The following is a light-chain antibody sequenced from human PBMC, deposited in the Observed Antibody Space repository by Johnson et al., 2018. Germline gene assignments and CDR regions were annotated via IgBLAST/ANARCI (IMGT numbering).Light chain of an antibody. CDR1: SSNIGNNY. J-gene: IGLJ1*01. V-gene: IGLV1-51*02. CDR2: ENN. Sequence: VLKQPPSVSAAPGQKVTISCSGSSSNIGNNYVSWYQQLPGTAPKLLIYENNKRPSGIPDRFSGSKSGTSATLGITGLQTGDEADYYCGTWDSSLSAGNVFGTGTKVTVL. CDR3: GTWDSSLSAGNV.